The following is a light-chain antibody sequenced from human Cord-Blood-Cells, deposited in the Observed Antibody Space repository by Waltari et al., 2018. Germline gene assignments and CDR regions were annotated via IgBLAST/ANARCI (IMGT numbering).Light chain of an antibody. CDR2: DAS. J-gene: IGKJ2*03. V-gene: IGKV3-11*01. CDR1: QSVSSY. CDR3: QQHSNWYS. Sequence: EIVLTQSQATLSLSPGERATLSCRASQSVSSYLAWYKQKPGQAPRLLIYDASNRATGIPARFSGSGSGTDFTLTISSLEPEDFAVYYCQQHSNWYSFGQGTKLEIK.